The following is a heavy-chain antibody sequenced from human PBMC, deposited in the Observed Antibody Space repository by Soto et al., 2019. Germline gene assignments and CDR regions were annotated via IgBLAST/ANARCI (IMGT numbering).Heavy chain of an antibody. CDR3: AKEIYAFEYYDISGAGVWDAFDI. V-gene: IGHV3-23*01. D-gene: IGHD3-22*01. CDR1: GFTFSSYA. Sequence: EVQLLESGGGLVQPGGSLRLSCAASGFTFSSYAMSWVRQAPGKGLEWVSAISGSGGSTYYADSVKGRFPISRDNSKNTRYLQMNSLRDEDKGVYDWAKEIYAFEYYDISGAGVWDAFDIWGQGTMVTVSS. J-gene: IGHJ3*02. CDR2: ISGSGGST.